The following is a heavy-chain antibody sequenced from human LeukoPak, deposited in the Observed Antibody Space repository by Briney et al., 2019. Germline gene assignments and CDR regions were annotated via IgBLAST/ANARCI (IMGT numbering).Heavy chain of an antibody. CDR2: IYYSGST. Sequence: QSSHTHSPMRPLSGRSISSYYCGWIRQPPGKGPGWIGYIYYSGSTNYNPSLKSRVTISVDTSKSQFSLKLTTVTAADAAVYYCARGAYSSGRPDAFDIWGHGTMVTVSS. CDR1: GRSISSYY. V-gene: IGHV4-59*07. D-gene: IGHD6-19*01. CDR3: ARGAYSSGRPDAFDI. J-gene: IGHJ3*02.